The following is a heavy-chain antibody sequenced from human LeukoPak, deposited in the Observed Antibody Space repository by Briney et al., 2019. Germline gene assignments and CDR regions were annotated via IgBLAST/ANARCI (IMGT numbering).Heavy chain of an antibody. Sequence: PGGSLRLSCAASGFSFSDYYMSWIRQAPGKGLEWVSYISGSSSDTNYADSVKGRFTISRDNAKKSLYLQMNSLRAEDTAVYYCARADSVWYTGFDYWGRGSLVTVSS. CDR2: ISGSSSDT. CDR3: ARADSVWYTGFDY. D-gene: IGHD6-19*01. CDR1: GFSFSDYY. J-gene: IGHJ4*02. V-gene: IGHV3-11*05.